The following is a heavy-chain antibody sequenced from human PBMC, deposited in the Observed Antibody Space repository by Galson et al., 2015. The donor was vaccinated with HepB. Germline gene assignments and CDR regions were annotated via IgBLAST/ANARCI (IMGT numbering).Heavy chain of an antibody. D-gene: IGHD4-17*01. CDR2: IYYSGST. Sequence: ETLSLTCTVSGGSISSSSYYWGWIRQPPGKGLEWIGSIYYSGSTYYNPSLKSRVTISVDTSKNQFSLKLSSVTAADTAVYYCASLTYGDHYSDYWGQGTLVTVSS. V-gene: IGHV4-39*01. J-gene: IGHJ4*02. CDR3: ASLTYGDHYSDY. CDR1: GGSISSSSYY.